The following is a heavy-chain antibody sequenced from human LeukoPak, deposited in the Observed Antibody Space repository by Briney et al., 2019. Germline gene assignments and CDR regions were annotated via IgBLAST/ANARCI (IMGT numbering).Heavy chain of an antibody. J-gene: IGHJ4*02. D-gene: IGHD3-9*01. V-gene: IGHV3-30*18. CDR1: GCTFSRYG. CDR2: ISYDGSNK. Sequence: GGSLRLSCAASGCTFSRYGMHWVRQAPGKGLEWVAVISYDGSNKYYVDSVKGRFTISKDNSKNTLYLQMNSLRAEDTAVYYCAKDRDILTGYLDYWGQGTLVTVSS. CDR3: AKDRDILTGYLDY.